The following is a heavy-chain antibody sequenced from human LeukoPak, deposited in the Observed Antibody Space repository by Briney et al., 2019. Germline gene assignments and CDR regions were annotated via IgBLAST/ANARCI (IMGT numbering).Heavy chain of an antibody. Sequence: APVKVSCKASGYTFTSYGISWVRQAPGQGLEWMGWISAYNGNTSYAQKLQGRVTMTTDTSTSTAYMELRSLRSDDTAVYYCARVDYYYYGMDVWGQGTTVTVSS. CDR1: GYTFTSYG. V-gene: IGHV1-18*01. J-gene: IGHJ6*02. CDR2: ISAYNGNT. CDR3: ARVDYYYYGMDV.